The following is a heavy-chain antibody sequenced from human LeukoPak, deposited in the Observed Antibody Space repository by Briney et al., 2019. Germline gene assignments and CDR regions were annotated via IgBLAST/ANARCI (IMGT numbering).Heavy chain of an antibody. D-gene: IGHD6-13*01. V-gene: IGHV3-30*03. Sequence: GGSLRLSCAASGFTFTSYGMHWVRQAPGKGLEWVALITYDGYYKYYSDSVKGRFTISSDTSKNTLYLQMNSLRAEDTAVYYCVRRPAAGDYWGQGTLVTVSS. J-gene: IGHJ4*02. CDR2: ITYDGYYK. CDR1: GFTFTSYG. CDR3: VRRPAAGDY.